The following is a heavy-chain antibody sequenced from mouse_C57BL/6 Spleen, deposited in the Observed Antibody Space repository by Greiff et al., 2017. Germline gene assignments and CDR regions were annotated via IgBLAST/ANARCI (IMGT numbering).Heavy chain of an antibody. J-gene: IGHJ4*01. Sequence: QVQLQQSGPELVKPGASVKISCKASGYAFSSSWMNWVKQRPGKGLEWIGRIYPGDGDTNYNGKFKGKATLTADKASSTAYMQLSSLTSEDSAVYFCARDFPGAMDDGGQGTSVTGSS. CDR3: ARDFPGAMDD. CDR2: IYPGDGDT. V-gene: IGHV1-82*01. CDR1: GYAFSSSW.